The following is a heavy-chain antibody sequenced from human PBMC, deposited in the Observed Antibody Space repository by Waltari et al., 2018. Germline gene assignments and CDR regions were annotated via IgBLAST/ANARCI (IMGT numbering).Heavy chain of an antibody. D-gene: IGHD3-3*01. V-gene: IGHV1-69*05. CDR3: ARGNTDYDFWSGFPFDY. CDR2: IIPIFGTA. CDR1: GGTFSSYA. J-gene: IGHJ4*02. Sequence: QVQLVQSGAEVKKPGSSVKVSCKASGGTFSSYAISWVRQAPGQGLEWMGGIIPIFGTANYAQKFQGRVTITTDESTSTAYMELSSLRSEDTAVYYCARGNTDYDFWSGFPFDYWGQGTLVTFSS.